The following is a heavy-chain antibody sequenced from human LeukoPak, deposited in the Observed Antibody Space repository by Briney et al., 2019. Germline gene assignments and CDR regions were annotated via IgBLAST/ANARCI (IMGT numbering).Heavy chain of an antibody. D-gene: IGHD5-12*01. Sequence: ASVKVSCKASGYTFTGYYMHWVRQAPGQGLEWMGWINPDNGGTNYAQKFQGRVTMTRDMSISTAYMELSRLRSDDIAVYYCARDPSNSGYDYLYYFDYWGQGTLVTVSS. CDR1: GYTFTGYY. CDR3: ARDPSNSGYDYLYYFDY. CDR2: INPDNGGT. V-gene: IGHV1-2*02. J-gene: IGHJ4*02.